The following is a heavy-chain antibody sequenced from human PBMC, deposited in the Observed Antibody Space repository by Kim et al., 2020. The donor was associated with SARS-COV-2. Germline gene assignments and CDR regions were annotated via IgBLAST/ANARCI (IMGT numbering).Heavy chain of an antibody. V-gene: IGHV4-31*03. CDR1: GGSISSGGYY. J-gene: IGHJ4*02. Sequence: SETLSLTCTVSGGSISSGGYYWSWIRQHPGKGLEWIGYIYYSGSTYYNPSLKSRVTISVDTSKNQLSLKLSSVTAADTAVYYCARAREEPRYYFDYWGQGTLVTASS. D-gene: IGHD1-26*01. CDR3: ARAREEPRYYFDY. CDR2: IYYSGST.